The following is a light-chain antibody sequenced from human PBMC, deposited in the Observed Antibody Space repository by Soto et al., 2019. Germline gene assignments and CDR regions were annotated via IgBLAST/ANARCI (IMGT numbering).Light chain of an antibody. CDR1: QSISSW. CDR2: DAS. V-gene: IGKV1-5*01. J-gene: IGKJ1*01. CDR3: QQYNSYPWT. Sequence: DIQMTPSPSTLSASVGARVTITCRASQSISSWLAWYQQKPGQAPKLLIYDASSLESGVPSRFSGRGSGTEFTLTISSLQPDDCATYYCQQYNSYPWTFGQGTKVEIK.